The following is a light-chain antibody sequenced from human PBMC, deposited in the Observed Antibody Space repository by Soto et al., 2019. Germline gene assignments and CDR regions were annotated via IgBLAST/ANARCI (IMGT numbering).Light chain of an antibody. CDR2: GVS. CDR1: SSDVGGSNH. CDR3: SSYTSTTLV. V-gene: IGLV2-14*01. Sequence: QSALTQPASVSGSPGQSITISCTGTSSDVGGSNHVSWYQQHPGKAPKLMIYGVSNRPSGISNRVSGSKSGNTASLTISGLQAEDEADYYCSSYTSTTLVFVGGTKLTVL. J-gene: IGLJ2*01.